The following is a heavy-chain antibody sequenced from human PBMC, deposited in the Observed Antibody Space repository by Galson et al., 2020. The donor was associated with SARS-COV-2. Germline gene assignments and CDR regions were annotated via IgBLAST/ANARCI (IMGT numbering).Heavy chain of an antibody. J-gene: IGHJ5*02. CDR1: GGSFSGYY. V-gene: IGHV4-34*01. CDR3: ARGSRLLWFGEFSNWFDP. Sequence: SETLSLTCAVYGGSFSGYYWSWIRQPPGKGLEWIGEINHSGSTNYNPSLKSRVTISVDTSKNQFSLKLSSVTAADTAVYYCARGSRLLWFGEFSNWFDPWGQGTLVTVSS. D-gene: IGHD3-10*01. CDR2: INHSGST.